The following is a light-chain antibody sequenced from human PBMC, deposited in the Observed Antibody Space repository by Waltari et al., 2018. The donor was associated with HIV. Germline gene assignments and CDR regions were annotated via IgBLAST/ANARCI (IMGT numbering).Light chain of an antibody. CDR3: SSYTNINTVV. Sequence: QSALTQPASVSGSPGQSITMSCTGATSDVGAYDSVSWSKQHPGKAPKLIIYEVTNRPSGVSNRFSGSKSGITASLTISGLQTEDEADYYCSSYTNINTVVFGGGTKLTVL. CDR1: TSDVGAYDS. CDR2: EVT. J-gene: IGLJ2*01. V-gene: IGLV2-14*01.